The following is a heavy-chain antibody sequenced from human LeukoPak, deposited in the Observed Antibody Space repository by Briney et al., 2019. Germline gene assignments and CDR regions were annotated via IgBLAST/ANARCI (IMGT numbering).Heavy chain of an antibody. J-gene: IGHJ4*02. Sequence: GGSLRLSCAASGFTFSSYWMHWVRQAPGKGLVWVSRINSDGSSTSYADSVKGRFTISRDNAKNTLYLQMNSLRAEDTAVYYCAKARSQWLPPFDYWGQGTLVTVSS. CDR3: AKARSQWLPPFDY. CDR1: GFTFSSYW. CDR2: INSDGSST. V-gene: IGHV3-74*01. D-gene: IGHD6-19*01.